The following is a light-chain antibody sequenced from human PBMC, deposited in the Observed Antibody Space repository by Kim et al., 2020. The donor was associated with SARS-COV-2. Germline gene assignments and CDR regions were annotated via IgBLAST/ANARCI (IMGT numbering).Light chain of an antibody. V-gene: IGLV1-47*02. J-gene: IGLJ2*01. CDR2: SNN. CDR1: SSNVGSNY. CDR3: AAWDDSLSGPV. Sequence: GQRVTISCSGSSSNVGSNYVYWYQQRPGTAPTLLIYSNNQRPSGVPDRFSGSKSGTSASLAISGLRSEDEADYYCAAWDDSLSGPVFGGGTKLTVL.